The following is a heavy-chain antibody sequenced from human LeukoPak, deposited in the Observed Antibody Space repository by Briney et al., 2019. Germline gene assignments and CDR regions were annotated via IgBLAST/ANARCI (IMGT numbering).Heavy chain of an antibody. Sequence: GGSLRLSCAASGFTFSSYDMHWVRQAAGRGLEWVSAIGTAGDTYYPGSVKGRFTISRENAKNSLYPQMNSLRAGDTAVYYCARGRYSSSSGRYFDLWGRGTLVTVSS. V-gene: IGHV3-13*01. CDR2: IGTAGDT. D-gene: IGHD6-6*01. J-gene: IGHJ2*01. CDR3: ARGRYSSSSGRYFDL. CDR1: GFTFSSYD.